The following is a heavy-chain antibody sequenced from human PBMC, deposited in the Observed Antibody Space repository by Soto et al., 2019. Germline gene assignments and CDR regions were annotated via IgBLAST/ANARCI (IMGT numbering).Heavy chain of an antibody. CDR1: GGSISSGGYS. V-gene: IGHV4-30-2*01. CDR3: ARGTTTVTTFDY. J-gene: IGHJ4*02. D-gene: IGHD4-17*01. CDR2: IYHSGST. Sequence: QLQLQESGSGLVKPSQTLSLTCAVSGGSISSGGYSWSWIRQPPGKGLECIGYIYHSGSTYYNPSLTSRLXXXVXXSKNQLSLKLSSVTAADTAVYYCARGTTTVTTFDYWGQGTLVTVSS.